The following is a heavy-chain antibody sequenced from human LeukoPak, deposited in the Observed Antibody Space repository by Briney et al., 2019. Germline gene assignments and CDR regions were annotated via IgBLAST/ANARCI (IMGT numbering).Heavy chain of an antibody. V-gene: IGHV3-23*01. CDR3: AKDSAYSSGWYYFDP. D-gene: IGHD6-13*01. CDR1: GFTFSSYA. J-gene: IGHJ4*02. CDR2: ISGSGGNT. Sequence: GGSLRLSCAASGFTFSSYAMNWVRQAPGKGLEWVSGISGSGGNTYYADSVKGRFTISRDNSKNTLYLQMNSLRAEDTAVYYCAKDSAYSSGWYYFDPWGQGILVTVSS.